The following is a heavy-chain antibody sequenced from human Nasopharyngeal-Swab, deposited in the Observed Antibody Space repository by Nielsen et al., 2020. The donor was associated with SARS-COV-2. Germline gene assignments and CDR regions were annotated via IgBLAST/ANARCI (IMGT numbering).Heavy chain of an antibody. Sequence: GGSLRLSCAASGFTFSNAWMSWVRPAPGKGLEWVGRIKSKTDGGTTDYAAPVKGRFTISRDDSKNTLYLQMNSLKTEDTAVYYCTTGGRWELRPIDYWGQGTLVTVSS. V-gene: IGHV3-15*01. D-gene: IGHD1-26*01. J-gene: IGHJ4*02. CDR3: TTGGRWELRPIDY. CDR1: GFTFSNAW. CDR2: IKSKTDGGTT.